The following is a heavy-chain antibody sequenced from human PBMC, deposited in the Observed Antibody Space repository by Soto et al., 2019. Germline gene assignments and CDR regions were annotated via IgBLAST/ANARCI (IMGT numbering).Heavy chain of an antibody. Sequence: SETLSLTCTVSGGSISSSSYYWGWIRQPPGKGLEWIGSIYYSGSTYYNPSLKSRVTISVDTSKNQFSLKLSSVTAADTAVYYCATGSSSPYYYYGMDVWGQGTTVTAP. D-gene: IGHD6-6*01. V-gene: IGHV4-39*01. CDR2: IYYSGST. CDR3: ATGSSSPYYYYGMDV. CDR1: GGSISSSSYY. J-gene: IGHJ6*02.